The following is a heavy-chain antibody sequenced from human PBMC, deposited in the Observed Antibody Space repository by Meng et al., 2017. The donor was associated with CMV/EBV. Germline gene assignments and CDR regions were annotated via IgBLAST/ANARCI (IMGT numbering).Heavy chain of an antibody. CDR2: IIPIFGTA. J-gene: IGHJ5*02. D-gene: IGHD3-10*01. CDR1: GVTFSSYA. V-gene: IGHV1-69*12. Sequence: QVPRVQSGAEVKRSGYSVKFSCQASGVTFSSYASSWVLQAPGQGLEWMGGIIPIFGTANYAQKFQGRVTITADESTSTAYMELSSLRSEDTAVYYCARRGSYYGSGSYYNWFDP. CDR3: ARRGSYYGSGSYYNWFDP.